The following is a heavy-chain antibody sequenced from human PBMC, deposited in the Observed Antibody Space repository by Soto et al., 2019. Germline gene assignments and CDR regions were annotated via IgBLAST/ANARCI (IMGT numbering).Heavy chain of an antibody. CDR1: GGTFSSYA. Sequence: QVQLVQSGAEVQKPGSSVKVSCKASGGTFSSYAISWVRQAPGQGLEWMGGIIPIFGTADYAQKFQGRVTITAHESTRGAYRERSSLGSEDRAVYYCARDGGVYDYSPFDYWGQGTLVTVSS. CDR2: IIPIFGTA. D-gene: IGHD4-4*01. J-gene: IGHJ4*02. V-gene: IGHV1-69*12. CDR3: ARDGGVYDYSPFDY.